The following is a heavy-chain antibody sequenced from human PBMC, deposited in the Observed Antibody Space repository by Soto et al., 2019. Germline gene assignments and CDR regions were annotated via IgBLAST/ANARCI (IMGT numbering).Heavy chain of an antibody. V-gene: IGHV4-31*03. CDR1: GGSISSGGYY. Sequence: QVQLQESGPGLVKPSQTLSLTCTVSGGSISSGGYYWSWIRQHPGKGLEWIGYIYYSGSTYYNPSLKSRVTIAVDTSKNQFSLKLSSVTAADTAVYYCASGTYGSGSYGFDPWGQGTLVTVSS. CDR2: IYYSGST. CDR3: ASGTYGSGSYGFDP. J-gene: IGHJ5*02. D-gene: IGHD3-10*01.